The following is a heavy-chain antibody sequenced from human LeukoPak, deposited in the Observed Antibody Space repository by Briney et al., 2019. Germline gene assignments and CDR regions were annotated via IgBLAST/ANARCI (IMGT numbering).Heavy chain of an antibody. CDR3: ARTEGYYFDY. J-gene: IGHJ4*02. Sequence: SETLSLTCTVSGFSISHGYYWGWVRQSPGKGLEWIGSIYHSGSTDYNPSLKSRVTMSVDTSKNQFSLKLNSVTAADTAVYYCARTEGYYFDYWGQGTLVTVSS. V-gene: IGHV4-38-2*02. CDR2: IYHSGST. CDR1: GFSISHGYY.